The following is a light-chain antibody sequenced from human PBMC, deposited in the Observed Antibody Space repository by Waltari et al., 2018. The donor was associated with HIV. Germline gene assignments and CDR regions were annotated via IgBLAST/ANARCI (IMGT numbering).Light chain of an antibody. CDR2: WAS. J-gene: IGKJ2*01. Sequence: DIVMTQSPDSLPVSLGERATINCKSSQGILFNSNNKNYLAWYQQRPGQSPRLLIYWASTRGSGVPVRFSGAGSGTNFSLTISNLQPEDVAVYYCQQYYTTPYSFGQGSRLEI. CDR1: QGILFNSNNKNY. V-gene: IGKV4-1*01. CDR3: QQYYTTPYS.